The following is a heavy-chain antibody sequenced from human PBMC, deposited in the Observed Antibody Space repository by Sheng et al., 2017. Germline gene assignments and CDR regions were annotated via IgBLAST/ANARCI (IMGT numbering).Heavy chain of an antibody. Sequence: EVQLLESGGGLVQPGGSLRLSCAASGFTFSSYAMSWVRQAPGKGLEWVSVISGSGGTTYYADSVRGRFTISRDNSKNTLYLQMNSLRAEDTAVYYCAKGAGGYCSGTTCYPDTKSDYWAREHWSPSPQ. J-gene: IGHJ4*02. D-gene: IGHD2-15*01. V-gene: IGHV3-23*01. CDR1: GFTFSSYA. CDR2: ISGSGGTT. CDR3: AKGAGGYCSGTTCYPDTKSDY.